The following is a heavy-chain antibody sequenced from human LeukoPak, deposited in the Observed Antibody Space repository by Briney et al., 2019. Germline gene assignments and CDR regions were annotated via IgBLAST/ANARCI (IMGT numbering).Heavy chain of an antibody. Sequence: GGSLGLSCAASGFTFSSYGMHWVRQAPGKGLEWVAFIRYDGSNKYYADSVKGRFTISRDNSENTLYLQMNSLRAEDTAVYYCAKDPYCSSTSCLEYFQHWGQGTLVTVSS. J-gene: IGHJ1*01. CDR1: GFTFSSYG. V-gene: IGHV3-30*02. CDR3: AKDPYCSSTSCLEYFQH. D-gene: IGHD2-2*01. CDR2: IRYDGSNK.